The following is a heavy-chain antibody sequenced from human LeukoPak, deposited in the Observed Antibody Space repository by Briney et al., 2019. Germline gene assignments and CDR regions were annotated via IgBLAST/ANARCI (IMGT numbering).Heavy chain of an antibody. Sequence: SETLSLTCTVSGGSISSGGYYWSWIRQHPGKGLEWIGYIYYSGSTYYNPSLKSRVTISVNTSKNQFSLKLSSVTAADTAVYYCARDGAQGSFDYWGQGTLVTVSS. CDR1: GGSISSGGYY. D-gene: IGHD1-26*01. CDR2: IYYSGST. CDR3: ARDGAQGSFDY. J-gene: IGHJ4*02. V-gene: IGHV4-31*03.